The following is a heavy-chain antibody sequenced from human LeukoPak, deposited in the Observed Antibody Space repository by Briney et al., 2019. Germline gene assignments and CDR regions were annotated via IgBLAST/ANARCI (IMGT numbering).Heavy chain of an antibody. J-gene: IGHJ5*02. Sequence: GESLKISCKGSGYSFTSYWIGWVRQMPGKGLEWTGIIYPGDSDTRYSPSFQGQVTISADKSISTAYLQWSSLKASDTAMYYCARHRSRYYDSSGYWFDPWGQGTLVTVSS. CDR1: GYSFTSYW. CDR3: ARHRSRYYDSSGYWFDP. V-gene: IGHV5-51*01. D-gene: IGHD3-22*01. CDR2: IYPGDSDT.